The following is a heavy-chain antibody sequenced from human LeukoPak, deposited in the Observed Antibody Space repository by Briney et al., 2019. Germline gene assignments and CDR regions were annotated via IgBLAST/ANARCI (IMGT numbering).Heavy chain of an antibody. CDR1: GGSISSGDYY. Sequence: PSESLSLTCTVSGGSISSGDYYWSWIRQPPGKGLEWIGYIYYSGSTYYNPSLKSRVTISVDTSKTQFSLKLSSVTAADTAVYYCARRTYYYDSSGYSYNWFDPWGQGTLVTVSS. CDR3: ARRTYYYDSSGYSYNWFDP. CDR2: IYYSGST. D-gene: IGHD3-22*01. J-gene: IGHJ5*02. V-gene: IGHV4-30-4*01.